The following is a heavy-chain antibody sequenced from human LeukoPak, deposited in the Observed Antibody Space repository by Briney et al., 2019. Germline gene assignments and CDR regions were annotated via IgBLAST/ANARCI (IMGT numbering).Heavy chain of an antibody. Sequence: GASVKVSCKVSGYTLTELSMHWVRQAPGKGLEWMGGFDPEDGETIYAQKFQGRVTMTEDTSTDTAYMELSSLRSEDTAVYYCARAKFGYCTNGVCYVAFDIWGQGTMVTVSS. V-gene: IGHV1-24*01. CDR3: ARAKFGYCTNGVCYVAFDI. J-gene: IGHJ3*02. CDR1: GYTLTELS. D-gene: IGHD2-8*01. CDR2: FDPEDGET.